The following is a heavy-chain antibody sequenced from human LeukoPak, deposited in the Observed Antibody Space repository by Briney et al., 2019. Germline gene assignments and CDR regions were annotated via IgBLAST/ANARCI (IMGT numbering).Heavy chain of an antibody. CDR3: ARVLRPAATVFDP. CDR2: IYYSGST. J-gene: IGHJ5*02. D-gene: IGHD2-2*01. V-gene: IGHV4-39*07. CDR1: GGSISSSSYY. Sequence: PSETLSLTCTVSGGSISSSSYYWGWIRQPPGKGLEWIGSIYYSGSTNYNPSLKSRVTISVDTSKNQFSLKLSSVTAADTAVYYCARVLRPAATVFDPWGQGTLVTVSS.